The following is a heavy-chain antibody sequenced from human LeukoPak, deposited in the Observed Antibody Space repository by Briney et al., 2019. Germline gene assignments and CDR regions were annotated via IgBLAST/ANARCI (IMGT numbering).Heavy chain of an antibody. CDR1: GYTFTGYY. Sequence: ASVKVSCKASGYTFTGYYMHWVRPAPGQGLEWMGWINPNSGGTNYAQKFQGRVTMTRDTSISTAYMELSRLRSDDTAVYYCARDQRGSSGPTDYWGQGTLVTVSS. J-gene: IGHJ4*02. V-gene: IGHV1-2*02. CDR2: INPNSGGT. CDR3: ARDQRGSSGPTDY. D-gene: IGHD6-19*01.